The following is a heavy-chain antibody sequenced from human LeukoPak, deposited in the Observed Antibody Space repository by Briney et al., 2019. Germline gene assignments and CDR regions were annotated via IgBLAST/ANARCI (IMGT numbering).Heavy chain of an antibody. V-gene: IGHV3-30*03. CDR1: GFTFSSYG. Sequence: GGSLRLSCAASGFTFSSYGMHWVRQAPGKGLEWVAVISYDGSNKYYADSVKGRFTISRDNSKNTLYLQMNSLRAEDTAVYYCARDGIVVVPAAMDYWGQGTLVTVSS. D-gene: IGHD2-2*01. CDR2: ISYDGSNK. J-gene: IGHJ4*02. CDR3: ARDGIVVVPAAMDY.